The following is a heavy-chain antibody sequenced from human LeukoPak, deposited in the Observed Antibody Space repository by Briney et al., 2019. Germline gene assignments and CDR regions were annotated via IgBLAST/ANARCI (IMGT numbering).Heavy chain of an antibody. CDR1: GFTFSSYA. D-gene: IGHD2-15*01. CDR3: ASGYCSGGHCYSVYFQH. CDR2: ISGSGGST. V-gene: IGHV3-23*01. Sequence: SGGSLRLSCAASGFTFSSYAMSWARQAPGKGLEWVSAISGSGGSTYYADSVKGRFTISRDNSKNTLYLQMNGLRAEDTAVYYCASGYCSGGHCYSVYFQHWGQGTLVTVSS. J-gene: IGHJ1*01.